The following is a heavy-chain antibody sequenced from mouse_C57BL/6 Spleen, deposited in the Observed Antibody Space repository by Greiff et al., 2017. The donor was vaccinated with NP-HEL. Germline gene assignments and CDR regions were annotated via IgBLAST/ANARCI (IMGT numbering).Heavy chain of an antibody. CDR3: ARRGAYYYGSSYAMDY. D-gene: IGHD1-1*01. CDR2: IYPGDGDT. CDR1: GYAFSSSW. V-gene: IGHV1-82*01. J-gene: IGHJ4*01. Sequence: QVQLKQPGPELVKPGASVKISCKASGYAFSSSWMNWVKQRPGKGLEWIGRIYPGDGDTNYNGKFKGKATLTADKSSSTAYMQLSSLTSEDSAVYFCARRGAYYYGSSYAMDYWGQGTSVTVSS.